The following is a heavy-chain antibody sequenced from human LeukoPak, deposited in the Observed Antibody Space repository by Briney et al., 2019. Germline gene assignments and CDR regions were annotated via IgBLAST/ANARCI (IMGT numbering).Heavy chain of an antibody. CDR1: GFTFSSYA. CDR3: AKHWNDVLFFDY. V-gene: IGHV3-23*01. Sequence: GGSLRLSCAASGFTFSSYAMSWVRQAPGKGLEWVSAISGSGGSTYYADSVKGRFTISRDNSKNTLYPQMNSLRAEDTAVYYCAKHWNDVLFFDYWGQGTLVTVSS. D-gene: IGHD1-1*01. CDR2: ISGSGGST. J-gene: IGHJ4*02.